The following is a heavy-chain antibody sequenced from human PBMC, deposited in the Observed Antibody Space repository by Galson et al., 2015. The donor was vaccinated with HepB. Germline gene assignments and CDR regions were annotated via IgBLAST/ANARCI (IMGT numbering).Heavy chain of an antibody. CDR3: ARDPVVTYYYDSGGLYHFDH. CDR2: ISPHSGGT. D-gene: IGHD3-22*01. J-gene: IGHJ4*02. CDR1: GYSFTGYY. Sequence: SVKVSCKASGYSFTGYYMHWVRQAPGQGLEWMGWISPHSGGTNYAQKFQGRVTMTRDASISTAYMELSTLASDDTAVYFCARDPVVTYYYDSGGLYHFDHWGQGTLVTVSS. V-gene: IGHV1-2*02.